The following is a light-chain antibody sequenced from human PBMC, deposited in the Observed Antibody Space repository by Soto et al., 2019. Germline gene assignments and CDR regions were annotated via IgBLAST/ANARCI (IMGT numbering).Light chain of an antibody. CDR2: GAS. CDR1: QSVSSSY. Sequence: DIVMTQSPGTLSLSPGERATLCCRAIQSVSSSYLAWYQQKPGQAPRLLIYGASSRATGIPDRFSGSGSGTDFTLTISRLEPEDFAAYYCQQYWSSPPITFGQGTRLEIK. J-gene: IGKJ5*01. CDR3: QQYWSSPPIT. V-gene: IGKV3-20*01.